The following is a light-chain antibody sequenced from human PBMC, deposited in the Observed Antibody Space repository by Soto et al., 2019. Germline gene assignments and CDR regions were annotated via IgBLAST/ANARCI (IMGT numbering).Light chain of an antibody. J-gene: IGLJ1*01. CDR3: CSFARSTTFYV. V-gene: IGLV2-23*01. CDR1: SSDVGSSNL. Sequence: QSVLTQPASVSASPGQSITISCTGTSSDVGSSNLVSWYQQQPGKATKLIIYEGSRRPSGVSGRFSGSKSGNTASLTISGLQADDEADYYCCSFARSTTFYVFGTGTKLTVL. CDR2: EGS.